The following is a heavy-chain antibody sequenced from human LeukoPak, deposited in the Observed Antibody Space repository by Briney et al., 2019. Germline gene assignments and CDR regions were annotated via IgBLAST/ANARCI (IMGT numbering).Heavy chain of an antibody. CDR2: ISAYNGNT. Sequence: ASVKVSCKASGYTFTSYGISWVRQAPGQGLEWMGWISAYNGNTNYAQKLQGRVTMTTDTSTSTASMELRSLRSDDTAVYYCARTFIVGAPDYWGQGPLVTVSS. CDR3: ARTFIVGAPDY. D-gene: IGHD1-26*01. CDR1: GYTFTSYG. V-gene: IGHV1-18*01. J-gene: IGHJ4*02.